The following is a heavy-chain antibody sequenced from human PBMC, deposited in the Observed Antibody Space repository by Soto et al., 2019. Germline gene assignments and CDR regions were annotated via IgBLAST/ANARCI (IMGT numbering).Heavy chain of an antibody. CDR1: GFTFSSYS. J-gene: IGHJ5*02. D-gene: IGHD2-8*01. V-gene: IGHV3-48*01. CDR3: AREVYLSWFGP. Sequence: EVQLVESGGGLVQPGGSLRLSCAASGFTFSSYSMNWVRQASGKGLEWVSYISSSSSTIYYADSVKGQFTISRDNANNPQSPQMDRLRAEVTAVYFCAREVYLSWFGPWGQGTLVTFPS. CDR2: ISSSSSTI.